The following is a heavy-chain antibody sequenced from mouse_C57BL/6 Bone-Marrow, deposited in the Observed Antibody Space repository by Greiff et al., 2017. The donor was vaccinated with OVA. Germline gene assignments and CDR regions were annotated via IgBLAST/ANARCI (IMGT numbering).Heavy chain of an antibody. CDR1: GYTFTSYW. Sequence: QVQLQQPGAELVKPGASVKLSCKASGYTFTSYWMQWVKQRPGQGLEWIGEIDPSDSYTNYNQKFKGKATLTVDTSSSTAYMQLSSLTSEDSAVYYCVRGGPGTRNYFDYWGQGTTLTVAS. CDR2: IDPSDSYT. CDR3: VRGGPGTRNYFDY. V-gene: IGHV1-50*01. D-gene: IGHD4-1*01. J-gene: IGHJ2*01.